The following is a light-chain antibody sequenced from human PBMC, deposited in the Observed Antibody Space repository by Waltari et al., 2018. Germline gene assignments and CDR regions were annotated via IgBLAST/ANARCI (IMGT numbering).Light chain of an antibody. J-gene: IGKJ2*01. CDR3: QQYNNWPLYT. CDR1: QSVSSN. V-gene: IGKV3-15*01. CDR2: GAS. Sequence: EIVMTQSPATLSVSPGERATLACRASQSVSSNLAWYQQNPGQAPRLLIYGASTRATGIPARFSGSGSGTEFTLTISRMQSEDFAVSYCQQYNNWPLYTFGQGTKLEIK.